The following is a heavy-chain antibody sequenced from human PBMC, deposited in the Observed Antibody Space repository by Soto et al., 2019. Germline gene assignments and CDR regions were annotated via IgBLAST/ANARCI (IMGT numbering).Heavy chain of an antibody. CDR3: AKDLRPGLVVPTKSGFDP. J-gene: IGHJ5*02. Sequence: PGGSLRLSCEASGFPFKTYAMTWFRQLPGMGLEWVSTTSIGGNTDFAESVRGRFSVSRDNSKNTLYLQMTNLRAEDAAIYFCAKDLRPGLVVPTKSGFDPWCQGTRVTDSS. CDR1: GFPFKTYA. CDR2: TSIGGNT. D-gene: IGHD3-10*01. V-gene: IGHV3-23*01.